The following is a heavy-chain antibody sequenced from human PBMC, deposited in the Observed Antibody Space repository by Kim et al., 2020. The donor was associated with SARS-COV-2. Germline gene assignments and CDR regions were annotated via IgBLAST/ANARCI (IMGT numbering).Heavy chain of an antibody. CDR3: TRGNPDY. V-gene: IGHV3-49*04. CDR1: GFTFGNYA. J-gene: IGHJ4*01. CDR2: IRSKAEGGTT. Sequence: GGSLRLSCTASGFTFGNYALTWVRQAPGKGLEWVGFIRSKAEGGTTQYAASVEGRFTFSRDDSKNIAYLQMNSLKTEDTAVYYCTRGNPDYWGHGTLVTVSS.